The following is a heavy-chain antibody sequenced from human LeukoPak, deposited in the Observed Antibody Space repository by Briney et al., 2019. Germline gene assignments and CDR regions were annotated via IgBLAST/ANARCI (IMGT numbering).Heavy chain of an antibody. CDR3: AREPVRGVNGWFDP. CDR1: GFTVSSNY. V-gene: IGHV3-66*01. D-gene: IGHD3-10*01. J-gene: IGHJ5*02. Sequence: GGSLRLSCAASGFTVSSNYMSWVRQAPGKGLEWVSVIYSGGSTYYADSVKGRFTISRDNSKNTLYLQMNSLRAEDTAVYYCAREPVRGVNGWFDPWGQGTLVTVSS. CDR2: IYSGGST.